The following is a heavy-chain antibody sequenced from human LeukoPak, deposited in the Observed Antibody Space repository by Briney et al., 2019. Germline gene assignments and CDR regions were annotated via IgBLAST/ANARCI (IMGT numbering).Heavy chain of an antibody. V-gene: IGHV3-21*01. CDR3: ARDGDIVVVPAAIQRNYYYYGMDV. CDR2: ISSSSSYI. CDR1: GFTFSSYS. J-gene: IGHJ6*04. Sequence: GGFLRLSCAASGFTFSSYSMNWVRQAPGKGLEWVSSISSSSSYIYYADSVKGRFTISRDNAKNSLYLQMNSLRAEDTAVYYCARDGDIVVVPAAIQRNYYYYGMDVWGKGTTVTVSS. D-gene: IGHD2-2*01.